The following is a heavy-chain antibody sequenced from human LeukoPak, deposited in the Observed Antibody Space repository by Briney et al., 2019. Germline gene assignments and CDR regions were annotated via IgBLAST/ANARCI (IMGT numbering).Heavy chain of an antibody. CDR1: GFTFSHYY. CDR3: ATDRSAYCGGDCPFDP. D-gene: IGHD2-21*02. CDR2: ISSSGNTI. Sequence: GGSLRLSCAASGFTFSHYYMSWIRQAPGKGLEWVSYISSSGNTIYYADSVKGRFTISRDNAKNSLYLQMNSLRAEDTAVYYCATDRSAYCGGDCPFDPWGQGTLVTVSS. J-gene: IGHJ5*02. V-gene: IGHV3-11*01.